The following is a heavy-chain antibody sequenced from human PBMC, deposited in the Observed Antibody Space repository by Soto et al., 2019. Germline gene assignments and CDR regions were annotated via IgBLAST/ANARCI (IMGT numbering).Heavy chain of an antibody. CDR3: ARSQGSSTSLEIYYYYYYSMDV. Sequence: QVQLVQSGAEVKKPGSSVKVSCKASGGTFSSYAISWVRQASGQGLEWMGGIIPISGTANYAQKFQGRVTITADESTSTAYMELRSLRSEDTAVYYCARSQGSSTSLEIYYYYYYSMDVWGQGTTVTVSS. CDR1: GGTFSSYA. CDR2: IIPISGTA. V-gene: IGHV1-69*01. J-gene: IGHJ6*02. D-gene: IGHD2-2*01.